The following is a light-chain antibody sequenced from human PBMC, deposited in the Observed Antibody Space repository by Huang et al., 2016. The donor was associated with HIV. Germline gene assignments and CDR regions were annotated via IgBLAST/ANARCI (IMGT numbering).Light chain of an antibody. CDR3: QQYNNWRT. V-gene: IGKV3-15*01. CDR1: ESIGTK. Sequence: EIVMTQSPATLSVSPGERATLSCRASESIGTKLAWFTQKPGQAPRCRSHGAATRATGIPARFSGSGSGTEFTLTITSLQSEDFAVYYCQQYNNWRTFGQGTRVEV. J-gene: IGKJ1*01. CDR2: GAA.